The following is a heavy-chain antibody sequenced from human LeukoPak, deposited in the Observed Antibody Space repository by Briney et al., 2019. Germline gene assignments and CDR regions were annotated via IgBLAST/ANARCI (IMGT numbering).Heavy chain of an antibody. CDR2: INPNSGGT. D-gene: IGHD2/OR15-2a*01. J-gene: IGHJ4*02. CDR3: ARDLWSFRRILIAY. V-gene: IGHV1-2*02. Sequence: ASVKVSCKASGYTFTGYYMHWVRQAPGQGLEWMGWINPNSGGTNYAQKFQGRVTMTRDTSISTAYMELSRLRSDDTAVYYCARDLWSFRRILIAYWGQGTLVTVSS. CDR1: GYTFTGYY.